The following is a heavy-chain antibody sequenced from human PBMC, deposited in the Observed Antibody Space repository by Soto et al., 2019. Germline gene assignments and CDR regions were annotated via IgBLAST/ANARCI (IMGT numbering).Heavy chain of an antibody. J-gene: IGHJ1*01. D-gene: IGHD2-15*01. CDR3: AKGLTYSGY. V-gene: IGHV3-23*01. CDR2: LIATSVST. Sequence: RLSYAASGFTFSSYALSWVRQAPGKGLEWVSTLIATSVSTYYADSVKGRFNMSRDNSKNTLYLQMNSLRAVDTAVYCCAKGLTYSGYWGKRTLVIVS. CDR1: GFTFSSYA.